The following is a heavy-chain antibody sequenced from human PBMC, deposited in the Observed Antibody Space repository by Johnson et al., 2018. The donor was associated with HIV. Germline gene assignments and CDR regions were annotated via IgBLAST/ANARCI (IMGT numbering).Heavy chain of an antibody. Sequence: VQLVESGGGLVQPGGSLILSCAASGFTFSSYAMSWVRQAPGKGLEWVSVIRCGGGNKYYADSVKGRFTISTDHSKNTLYLQINSLRAEDTAVYYCANLGDNSGRNGFDIWRQGNMVTVS. J-gene: IGHJ3*02. CDR3: ANLGDNSGRNGFDI. CDR1: GFTFSSYA. V-gene: IGHV3-23*04. CDR2: IRCGGGNK. D-gene: IGHD4-23*01.